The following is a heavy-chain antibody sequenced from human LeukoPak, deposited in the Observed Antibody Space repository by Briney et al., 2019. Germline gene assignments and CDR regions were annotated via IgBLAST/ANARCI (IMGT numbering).Heavy chain of an antibody. CDR1: GFTFSSYG. CDR3: ARDGKLERLGCYYGMDV. Sequence: GGSLRLSCAASGFTFSSYGMNWVRQAPGKGLEWVSSISSSSSYIYYADSVKGRFTISRDNAKNSLYLQMNSLRAEDTAVYYCARDGKLERLGCYYGMDVWGQGTTVTVSS. J-gene: IGHJ6*02. CDR2: ISSSSSYI. V-gene: IGHV3-21*01. D-gene: IGHD1-1*01.